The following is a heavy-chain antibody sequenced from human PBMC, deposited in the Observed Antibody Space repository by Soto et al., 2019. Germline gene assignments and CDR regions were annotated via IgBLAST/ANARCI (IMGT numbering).Heavy chain of an antibody. CDR3: ARSQRGSKGGWFDP. CDR2: IYYSGST. V-gene: IGHV4-39*01. CDR1: GGSISSSSYY. J-gene: IGHJ5*02. D-gene: IGHD1-26*01. Sequence: QLQLQESDPGLVKPSETLSLTCTVSGGSISSSSYYWGWIRQPPGKGLEWIGSIYYSGSTYYNPSLKSRVTISVDTSKNQFSLKLSSVTAADTAVYYCARSQRGSKGGWFDPWGQGTLVTVSS.